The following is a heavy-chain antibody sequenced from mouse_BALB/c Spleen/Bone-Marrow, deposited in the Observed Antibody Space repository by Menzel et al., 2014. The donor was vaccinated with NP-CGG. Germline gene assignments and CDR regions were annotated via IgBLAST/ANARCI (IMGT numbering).Heavy chain of an antibody. V-gene: IGHV1-5*01. CDR3: TTLARNNFDY. Sequence: VQLQQSGTVLARPGAAVKMSCKASGYTFSNYWMHWVKQRPGRGLEWIGTIYPGKSDTTYNQKFKGKAKLTAVTSTSTAYMELSSLTNEDSAVYYCTTLARNNFDYWGQGTTLTVSS. J-gene: IGHJ2*01. CDR1: GYTFSNYW. D-gene: IGHD3-1*01. CDR2: IYPGKSDT.